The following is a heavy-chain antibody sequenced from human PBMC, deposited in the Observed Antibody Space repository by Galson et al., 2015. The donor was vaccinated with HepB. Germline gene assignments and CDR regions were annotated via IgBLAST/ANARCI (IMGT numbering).Heavy chain of an antibody. CDR1: GYSFTSYW. CDR3: ARLAITFGGVIAPTGFDY. J-gene: IGHJ4*02. V-gene: IGHV5-10-1*01. Sequence: QSGAEVKKPGESLRISCKGSGYSFTSYWISWVRQMPGKGPEWMGRIDPSDSYTNYSPSFQGHVTISADKSISTAYLQWSSLKASDTAMYYCARLAITFGGVIAPTGFDYWGQGTLVTVSS. D-gene: IGHD3-16*02. CDR2: IDPSDSYT.